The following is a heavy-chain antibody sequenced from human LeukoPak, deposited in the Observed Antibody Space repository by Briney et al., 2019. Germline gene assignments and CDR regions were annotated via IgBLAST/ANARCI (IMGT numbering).Heavy chain of an antibody. CDR1: GGSFSGYY. D-gene: IGHD6-6*01. Sequence: PSETQSLTCAVYGGSFSGYYWSWIRQPPGKGLGWIGEINHSGSTNYNPSLKSRVTISVDTSKNQFSLKLSSVTAADSAVYYCARLKAARPWGYYYMDVWGKGTTVTVSS. CDR2: INHSGST. CDR3: ARLKAARPWGYYYMDV. V-gene: IGHV4-34*01. J-gene: IGHJ6*03.